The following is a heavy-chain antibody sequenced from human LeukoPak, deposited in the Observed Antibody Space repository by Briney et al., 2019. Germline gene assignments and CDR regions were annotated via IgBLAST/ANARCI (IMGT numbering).Heavy chain of an antibody. Sequence: GASVKASCEASGYTFTGYYMHWVRQAPGQGLEWMGWINPNSGGTNYAQKFQGRVTMTRDTSISTAYMELSRLRSDDTAVYYCARVGYDSSGFSPAYYFDYWGQGTLVTVSS. CDR3: ARVGYDSSGFSPAYYFDY. D-gene: IGHD3-22*01. CDR2: INPNSGGT. J-gene: IGHJ4*02. CDR1: GYTFTGYY. V-gene: IGHV1-2*02.